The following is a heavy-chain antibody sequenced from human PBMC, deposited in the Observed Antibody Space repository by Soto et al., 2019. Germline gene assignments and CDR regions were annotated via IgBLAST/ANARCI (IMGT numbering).Heavy chain of an antibody. CDR3: ARDHGYSSNPLTYYFDY. V-gene: IGHV3-21*01. D-gene: IGHD6-13*01. Sequence: GGSLRLSCAASGFTFSSYSMNWVRQAPGKGLEWVSSISSSSSYIYYADSVKGRFTISRDNAKNSLYLQMNSLRAEDTAVYYCARDHGYSSNPLTYYFDYWGQGTLVTVSS. J-gene: IGHJ4*02. CDR1: GFTFSSYS. CDR2: ISSSSSYI.